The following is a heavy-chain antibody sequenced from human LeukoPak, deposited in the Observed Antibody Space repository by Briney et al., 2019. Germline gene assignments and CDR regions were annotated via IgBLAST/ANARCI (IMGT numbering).Heavy chain of an antibody. D-gene: IGHD5-12*01. CDR1: GDSISSYY. Sequence: SETLSLTCTVSGDSISSYYWSWIRQPAGKGLEWIGRIYTSGSTNYNPSLKSRVTMSVDTSKNQFSLKLSSVTAADTAVYYCAREPSKGATGGYYYGMDVWGQGTTVTVSS. J-gene: IGHJ6*02. CDR2: IYTSGST. CDR3: AREPSKGATGGYYYGMDV. V-gene: IGHV4-4*07.